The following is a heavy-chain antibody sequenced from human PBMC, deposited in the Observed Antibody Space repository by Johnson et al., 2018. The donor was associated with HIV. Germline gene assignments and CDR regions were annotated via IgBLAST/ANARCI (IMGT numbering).Heavy chain of an antibody. CDR1: GFTFTDYY. V-gene: IGHV3-11*04. Sequence: QVQLVESGGGLVQPGGSMRLSCAASGFTFTDYYMTWIRQAPGKGLEWVSHISTSGGGIYYADSVKGRFTISRDNSKNTLYLQMNSLRAEDTAVYYCAKQHEQLVEPDAFDIWGQGTMVTVSS. CDR3: AKQHEQLVEPDAFDI. D-gene: IGHD6-6*01. J-gene: IGHJ3*02. CDR2: ISTSGGGI.